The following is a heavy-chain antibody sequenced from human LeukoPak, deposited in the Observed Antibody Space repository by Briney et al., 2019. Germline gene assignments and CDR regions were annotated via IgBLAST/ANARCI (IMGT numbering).Heavy chain of an antibody. CDR3: AREGVYVWGSYRIDY. D-gene: IGHD3-16*02. CDR1: GYSISSGFY. V-gene: IGHV4-38-2*02. Sequence: KPSETLSLTCTVSGYSISSGFYWGWIRQPPGKGLEWVGSIYHSASTYYNPSLKSRVTISVDTSKNQFSLKLSSVTAADTAVYYCAREGVYVWGSYRIDYWGQGTLVTVSS. CDR2: IYHSAST. J-gene: IGHJ4*02.